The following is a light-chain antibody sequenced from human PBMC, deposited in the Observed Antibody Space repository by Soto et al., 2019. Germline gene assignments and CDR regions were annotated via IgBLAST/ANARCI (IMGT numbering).Light chain of an antibody. V-gene: IGKV3-15*01. J-gene: IGKJ2*01. Sequence: ETEMTQSPATLSVSLGERVTLSCRASQSIDTKLAWYQHKPGQAPKLLIYGASTRATGIPARFSGSGSGTDFTLTISVLQSEDFAVYFCQQYYNWYTFGQGTKLEIK. CDR2: GAS. CDR1: QSIDTK. CDR3: QQYYNWYT.